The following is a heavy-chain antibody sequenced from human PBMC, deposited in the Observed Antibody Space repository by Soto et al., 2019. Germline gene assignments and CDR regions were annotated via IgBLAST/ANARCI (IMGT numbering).Heavy chain of an antibody. J-gene: IGHJ4*02. V-gene: IGHV3-73*01. CDR2: IRSKANSYAT. CDR1: GFTFSGSA. Sequence: EVQLVESGGGLVQPGGSLKLSCAASGFTFSGSAIHWVRQASGKGLEWVGRIRSKANSYATAYAASLKGRFTISRDDSKNTAYLQMNSLKTEDTAVYYCARPGIDDFGVDWGQGTLFTVSS. D-gene: IGHD4-17*01. CDR3: ARPGIDDFGVD.